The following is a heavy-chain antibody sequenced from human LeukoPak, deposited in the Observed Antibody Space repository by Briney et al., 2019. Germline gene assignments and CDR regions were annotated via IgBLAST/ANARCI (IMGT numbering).Heavy chain of an antibody. D-gene: IGHD5/OR15-5a*01. V-gene: IGHV3-23*01. J-gene: IGHJ5*02. CDR3: AKDLRVPRRPNWFDP. CDR2: ISGSGGST. Sequence: WGSLSLSCAASGFTVSSYAMSWVRQAPGKGLEWVSAISGSGGSTYYADSVKGRFTISRDNSKNTLYLQMNSLRAEDTAVYYCAKDLRVPRRPNWFDPWGQGTLVTVSS. CDR1: GFTVSSYA.